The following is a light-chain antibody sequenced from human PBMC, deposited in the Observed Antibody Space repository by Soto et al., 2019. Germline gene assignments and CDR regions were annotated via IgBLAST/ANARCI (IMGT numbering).Light chain of an antibody. J-gene: IGKJ4*01. Sequence: DIQMTQSPSSLSASVGDRVTITCRASQTISSYLNWYQQKPGKAPKFLIYDASRLQSGVPSRFSGGRSGTDFTLTISSLQPEDFASYYCQQSYSTPLTFGGGTKVEIK. V-gene: IGKV1-39*01. CDR2: DAS. CDR1: QTISSY. CDR3: QQSYSTPLT.